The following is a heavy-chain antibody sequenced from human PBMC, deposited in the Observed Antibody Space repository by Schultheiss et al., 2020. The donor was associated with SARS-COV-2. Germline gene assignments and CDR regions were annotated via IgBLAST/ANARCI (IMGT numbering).Heavy chain of an antibody. D-gene: IGHD3-10*01. CDR2: INHSGST. V-gene: IGHV4-39*07. J-gene: IGHJ6*03. Sequence: SETLSLTCTVSGGSISSSSYYWGWIRQPPGKGLEWIGEINHSGSTNYNPSLKSRVTISVDTSKNQFSLKLSSVTAADTAVYYCARGRGGSGSYYRYYYYYMDVWGKGTTVTVSS. CDR1: GGSISSSSYY. CDR3: ARGRGGSGSYYRYYYYYMDV.